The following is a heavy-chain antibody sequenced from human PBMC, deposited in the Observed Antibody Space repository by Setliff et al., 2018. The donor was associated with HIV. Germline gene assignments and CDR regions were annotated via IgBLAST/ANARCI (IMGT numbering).Heavy chain of an antibody. CDR1: GYTFSNYD. Sequence: GASVKVSCKASGYTFSNYDINWVRQATGQGLEWMGWMNPNSGNTGYAQKFQGRVTMTRNTSISTAYMELSSLRSEDTAVYYCARGLALGYCTNGVCYAEWFDPWGQGTLVTVSS. V-gene: IGHV1-8*02. J-gene: IGHJ5*02. D-gene: IGHD2-8*01. CDR2: MNPNSGNT. CDR3: ARGLALGYCTNGVCYAEWFDP.